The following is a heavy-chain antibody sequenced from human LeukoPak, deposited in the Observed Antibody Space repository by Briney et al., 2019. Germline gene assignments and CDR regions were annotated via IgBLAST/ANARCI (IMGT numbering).Heavy chain of an antibody. V-gene: IGHV3-74*01. Sequence: PGGSLRLSCAASGFTFSSYWMHWVRQAPGKGLVWVSRINSDGSSTSYADSVKGRFTISRDNAKNTLYLQMNSLRAEDTAVYYCARTYYYDSSGYQLDGAFDIWGQGTMVTVSS. J-gene: IGHJ3*02. CDR1: GFTFSSYW. D-gene: IGHD3-22*01. CDR2: INSDGSST. CDR3: ARTYYYDSSGYQLDGAFDI.